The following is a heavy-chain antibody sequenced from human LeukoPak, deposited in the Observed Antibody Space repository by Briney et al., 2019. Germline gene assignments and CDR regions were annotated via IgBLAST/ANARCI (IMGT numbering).Heavy chain of an antibody. D-gene: IGHD5-24*01. CDR2: IYHSGST. CDR1: GGSISSSNW. Sequence: PSETLSLTCAVSGGSISSSNWWSWVRQPPGKGLEWIGEIYHSGSTNYNPSLKSRVTISVDKSKNQFSLKLSSVTAADTAVYYCAREGGYKLKKAYDYWGQGTLVTVSS. J-gene: IGHJ4*02. CDR3: AREGGYKLKKAYDY. V-gene: IGHV4-4*02.